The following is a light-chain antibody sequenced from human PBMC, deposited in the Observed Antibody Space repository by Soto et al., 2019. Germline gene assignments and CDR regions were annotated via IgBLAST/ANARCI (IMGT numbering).Light chain of an antibody. V-gene: IGKV3-15*01. CDR1: QSVSNN. J-gene: IGKJ1*01. CDR2: GAS. Sequence: EIVMTQSPATLSMSPGERATLSCRASQSVSNNLAWYQQKPGQAPRLLIFGASTRATGIPARFSGSGSGTEFTLTISILHSEDVAVYYCQQYNNWPPWTFGQGTKVDIK. CDR3: QQYNNWPPWT.